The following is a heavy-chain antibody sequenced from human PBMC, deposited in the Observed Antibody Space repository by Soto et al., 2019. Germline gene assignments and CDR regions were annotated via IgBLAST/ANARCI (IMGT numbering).Heavy chain of an antibody. J-gene: IGHJ4*02. CDR1: GGSISSSNW. CDR3: ARVGPEFSLRYFDWFPKYYFDY. V-gene: IGHV4-4*02. D-gene: IGHD3-9*01. CDR2: IYHSGST. Sequence: SETLSLTFAVSGGSISSSNWWSWVRQPPGKGLEWIGEIYHSGSTNYNPSLKSRVTISVDKSKNQFSLKLSSVTAADTAVYYCARVGPEFSLRYFDWFPKYYFDYWGQGTLVTVSS.